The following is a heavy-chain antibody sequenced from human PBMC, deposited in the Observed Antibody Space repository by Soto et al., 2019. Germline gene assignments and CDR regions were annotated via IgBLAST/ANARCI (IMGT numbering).Heavy chain of an antibody. Sequence: ASVKVSCKASGYSYISYAIHWERQAPGQGLEWMGWINADDDGTKYSQKFQGRITITRDTHASTIYLELSSLTSEDTAIYYCASTTGTYALEIWGQGTPVTVSS. D-gene: IGHD1-1*01. CDR2: INADDDGT. V-gene: IGHV1-3*01. CDR3: ASTTGTYALEI. CDR1: GYSYISYA. J-gene: IGHJ4*02.